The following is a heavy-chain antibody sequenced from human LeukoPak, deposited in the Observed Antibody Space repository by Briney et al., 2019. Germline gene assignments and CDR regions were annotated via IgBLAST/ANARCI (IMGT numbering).Heavy chain of an antibody. CDR2: VSSDGGIK. D-gene: IGHD2-15*01. Sequence: GGSLRLSCVVSGFTFTNYVVHWGRQAPGKGLEWVTLVSSDGGIKYYADSVKGRFSVSRDISKNTLYLQMNSLRVDDTAVYYCARDSETTPIHVLGYWGQGTLVTVSS. CDR1: GFTFTNYV. CDR3: ARDSETTPIHVLGY. V-gene: IGHV3-30-3*01. J-gene: IGHJ4*02.